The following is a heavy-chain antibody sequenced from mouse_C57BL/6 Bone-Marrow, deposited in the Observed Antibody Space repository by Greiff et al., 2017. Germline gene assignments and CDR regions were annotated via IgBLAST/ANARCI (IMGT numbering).Heavy chain of an antibody. CDR1: GFSLTSYG. V-gene: IGHV2-5*01. CDR3: AKTDYYGSSLYFDY. D-gene: IGHD1-1*01. CDR2: IWRGGST. Sequence: VQLQQSGPGLVQPSQSLSITCTVSGFSLTSYGVHWVRQSPGKGLEWLGVIWRGGSTDYNAAFMSRLSITKDNSKSQVFFKMNSLQADDTAIYYCAKTDYYGSSLYFDYWGQGTTLTVSS. J-gene: IGHJ2*01.